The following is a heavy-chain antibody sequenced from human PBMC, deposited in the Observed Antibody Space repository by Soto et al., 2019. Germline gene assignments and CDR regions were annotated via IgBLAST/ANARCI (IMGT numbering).Heavy chain of an antibody. V-gene: IGHV4-59*08. CDR3: AGHSYAAGGLLGV. J-gene: IGHJ6*04. Sequence: PSETLSLTCTVSGGSISRYYWSWIRQPPGKGLEWIGYIYYSGSTNYNPSLKSRVTVSVDTSKNQFSLKLSSVTAADTAVYYCAGHSYAAGGLLGVWGKGTTVTVSS. CDR1: GGSISRYY. D-gene: IGHD3-10*01. CDR2: IYYSGST.